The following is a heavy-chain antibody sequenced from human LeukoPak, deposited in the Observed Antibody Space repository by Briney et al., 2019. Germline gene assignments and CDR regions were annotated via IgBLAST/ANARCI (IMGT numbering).Heavy chain of an antibody. V-gene: IGHV3-23*01. CDR1: GFTFNNRA. J-gene: IGHJ4*02. Sequence: GGSLTLSCAASGFTFNNRAMSWVRQTPGKGMEWVSSITDSGDSTYYADSVKGRFTISRDNSKDTLYLQMNSLRAEDTAIYFCAKDETWRPAADWGQGTLVTVSS. CDR2: ITDSGDST. CDR3: AKDETWRPAAD. D-gene: IGHD2-2*01.